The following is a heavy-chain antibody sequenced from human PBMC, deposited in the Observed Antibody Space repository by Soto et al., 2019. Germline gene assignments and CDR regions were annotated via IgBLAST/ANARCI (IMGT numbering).Heavy chain of an antibody. D-gene: IGHD2-21*01. CDR2: IDNGGNT. Sequence: PSETLSLTCTVSGRTFSINADFWYLAWIRQPPGKGLEWIGSIDNGGNTYYNPPLKSRVIISADTSKNQFSLSLNSVTAADTAVYYCVKRSLLVDQTWGQGILVTVSS. CDR1: GRTFSINADF. V-gene: IGHV4-39*01. CDR3: VKRSLLVDQT. J-gene: IGHJ4*02.